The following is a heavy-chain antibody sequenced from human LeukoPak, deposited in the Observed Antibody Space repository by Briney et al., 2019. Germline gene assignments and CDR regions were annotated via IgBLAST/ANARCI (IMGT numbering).Heavy chain of an antibody. CDR1: GYTFTSYY. V-gene: IGHV1-46*01. D-gene: IGHD3-22*01. Sequence: ASVKVSCKASGYTFTSYYMHWVRQAPGQGLEWMAIINPSGGSTRYAQKFQGRVTMIRDTSTSTVYMELSSLRSEDTAVYYCARDPRPSYDSSDYYYPGDYWGQGTLVTVSS. J-gene: IGHJ4*02. CDR2: INPSGGST. CDR3: ARDPRPSYDSSDYYYPGDY.